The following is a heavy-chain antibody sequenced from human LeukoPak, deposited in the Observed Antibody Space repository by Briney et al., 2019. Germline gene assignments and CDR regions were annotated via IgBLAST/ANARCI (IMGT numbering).Heavy chain of an antibody. D-gene: IGHD3-10*01. CDR3: ARVDYYGSGSYYNRNWFDP. V-gene: IGHV4-34*01. CDR1: GGSFSGYY. Sequence: LETLSLTCAVYGGSFSGYYWSWIRQPPGKGLEWIGEINHSGSTNYNPSLKSRVTISVDTSKNQFSLKLSSVTAADTAVYYCARVDYYGSGSYYNRNWFDPWCQGTLVTVSS. CDR2: INHSGST. J-gene: IGHJ5*02.